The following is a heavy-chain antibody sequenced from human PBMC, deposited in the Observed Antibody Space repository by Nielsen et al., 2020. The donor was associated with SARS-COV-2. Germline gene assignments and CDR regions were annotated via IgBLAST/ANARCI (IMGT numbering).Heavy chain of an antibody. J-gene: IGHJ5*02. Sequence: WVRQAPGQGLEWMGWISAYNGNTNYAQKLQGRVTMTTDTSTSTAYMELRSLRSDDTAVYYCARGEGSSSWRPNWFDLWGQGTLVTVSS. CDR2: ISAYNGNT. CDR3: ARGEGSSSWRPNWFDL. V-gene: IGHV1-18*01. D-gene: IGHD6-13*01.